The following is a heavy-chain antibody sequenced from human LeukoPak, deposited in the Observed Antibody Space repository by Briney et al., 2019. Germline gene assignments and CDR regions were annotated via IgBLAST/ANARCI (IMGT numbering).Heavy chain of an antibody. V-gene: IGHV6-1*01. J-gene: IGHJ4*02. CDR2: TYYRPKWHY. CDR1: GDSVSSNSAA. CDR3: TREATLFDY. Sequence: SQTLSLTCAISGDSVSSNSAAWNWIRQSPSRGLEWLGRTYYRPKWHYDYGVSVKSRITINPDTSNNRFSLQLNSVTPEDTAVYYCTREATLFDYWGQGTLVTVSS.